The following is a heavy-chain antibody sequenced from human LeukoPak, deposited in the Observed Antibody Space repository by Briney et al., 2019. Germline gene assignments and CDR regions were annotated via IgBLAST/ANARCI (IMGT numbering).Heavy chain of an antibody. CDR1: GGSISSGSYY. J-gene: IGHJ4*02. Sequence: SETLSLTCTVSGGSISSGSYYWSWIRQPAGKGLEWAGRIHTSGSTNYNPSLKSRVTISTDTSKNQFSLNLSSVTAADTAVYYGARRDSSTTWSPLDDGGKGTRVTVSS. V-gene: IGHV4-61*02. CDR3: ARRDSSTTWSPLDD. CDR2: IHTSGST. D-gene: IGHD6-13*01.